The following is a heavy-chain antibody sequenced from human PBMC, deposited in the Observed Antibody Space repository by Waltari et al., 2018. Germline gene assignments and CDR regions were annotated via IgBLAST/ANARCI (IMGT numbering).Heavy chain of an antibody. V-gene: IGHV1-69*01. Sequence: QVQLVQSGAEVKKPGSSVKVSCKASGGTFSSYAISWVRQAPGQGLGWMGGIIPIFGTAKYAQKFQGRVTITADESTSTADMELSSLRSEDTAVYYCARLRLLWFGELSQGGNGMDVWGQGTTVTVSS. D-gene: IGHD3-10*01. CDR3: ARLRLLWFGELSQGGNGMDV. J-gene: IGHJ6*02. CDR2: IIPIFGTA. CDR1: GGTFSSYA.